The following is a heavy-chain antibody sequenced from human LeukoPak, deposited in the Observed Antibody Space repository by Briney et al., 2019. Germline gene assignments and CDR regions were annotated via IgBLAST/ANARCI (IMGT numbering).Heavy chain of an antibody. CDR2: VYYSGTI. V-gene: IGHV4-39*07. CDR3: ARVSGSYTPMYYFDY. J-gene: IGHJ4*02. CDR1: GRSISLSCYY. Sequence: SDTLSLTCSDSGRSISLSCYYWAWIRQPPGKALEWIRSVYYSGTISYNPSLKSRVTISVDTSKNQFSLKLSSVTAADTAVYYCARVSGSYTPMYYFDYWGQGTLVTVSS. D-gene: IGHD1-26*01.